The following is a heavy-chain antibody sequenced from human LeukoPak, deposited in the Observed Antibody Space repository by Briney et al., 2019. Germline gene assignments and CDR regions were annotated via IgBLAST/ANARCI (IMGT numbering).Heavy chain of an antibody. Sequence: GGSLRLSCAASGFTFDDYAMHWVRQAPGKGLEWASGISWNSGSIGYADSVKGRFTISRDNAKNSLYLQMNSLRAEDTALYYCAKDMAAATSDAFDIWGQGTMVTVSS. D-gene: IGHD6-13*01. J-gene: IGHJ3*02. V-gene: IGHV3-9*01. CDR2: ISWNSGSI. CDR1: GFTFDDYA. CDR3: AKDMAAATSDAFDI.